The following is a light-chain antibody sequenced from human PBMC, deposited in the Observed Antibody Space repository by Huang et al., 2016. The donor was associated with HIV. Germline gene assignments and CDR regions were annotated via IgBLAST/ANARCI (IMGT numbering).Light chain of an antibody. Sequence: EIVLTQSPGTLSLSPGERATLSCRASQSVSSPYLAWYQQKPGQAPRLLIYGASSRATGIPDRFSGRVSGTESTPTISSLKTEDRAVDYCKHYDEPRGRGRYTFGQGTKLEIK. J-gene: IGKJ2*01. V-gene: IGKV3-20*01. CDR3: KHYDEPRGRGRYT. CDR2: GAS. CDR1: QSVSSPY.